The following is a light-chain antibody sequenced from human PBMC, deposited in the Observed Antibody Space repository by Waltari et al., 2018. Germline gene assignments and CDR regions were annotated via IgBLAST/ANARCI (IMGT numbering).Light chain of an antibody. CDR3: QQYYEWPLT. CDR2: DAS. CDR1: QRIKNN. Sequence: ETVMTQSPATLSVYPGERATLPCRASQRIKNNLAGYQQKGGQAPRLLLFDASTRATGISARFSGSGYGTEFTLTISSLQSEDFAVYYCQQYYEWPLTFGGGTKVEIK. J-gene: IGKJ4*01. V-gene: IGKV3-15*01.